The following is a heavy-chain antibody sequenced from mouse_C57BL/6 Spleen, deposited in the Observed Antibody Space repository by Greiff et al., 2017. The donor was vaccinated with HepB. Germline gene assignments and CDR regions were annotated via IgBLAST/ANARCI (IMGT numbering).Heavy chain of an antibody. CDR2: FYPGSGSI. V-gene: IGHV1-62-2*01. Sequence: QVHVKQSGAELVKPGASVKLSCKASGYTFTEYTIHWVKQRSGQGLEWIGWFYPGSGSIKYNEKFKDKATLTADKSSSTVYMELSRLTSEDSAVYFCARHELGRGAMDYWGQGTSVTVSS. D-gene: IGHD4-1*01. CDR3: ARHELGRGAMDY. CDR1: GYTFTEYT. J-gene: IGHJ4*01.